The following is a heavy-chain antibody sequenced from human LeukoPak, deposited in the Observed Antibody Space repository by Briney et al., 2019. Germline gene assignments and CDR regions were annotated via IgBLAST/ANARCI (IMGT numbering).Heavy chain of an antibody. D-gene: IGHD5-12*01. J-gene: IGHJ2*01. CDR1: GYTLTELS. CDR3: ATKLRGYSGYDSYWYFDL. CDR2: FDPEDGET. V-gene: IGHV1-24*01. Sequence: ASVKVSCKVSGYTLTELSMHWVRPAPGKGLEWMGGFDPEDGETIYAQKFQGRVTMTEDTSTDTAYMELSSLRSEDTAVYYCATKLRGYSGYDSYWYFDLWGRGTLVTVSS.